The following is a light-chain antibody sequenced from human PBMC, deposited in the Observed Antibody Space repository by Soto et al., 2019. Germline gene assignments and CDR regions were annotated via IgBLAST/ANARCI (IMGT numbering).Light chain of an antibody. CDR1: QSVTTF. Sequence: EIVLTQSPVTLSLSPGERATLSCRASQSVTTFLAWYQQKPGQAPRLLIYDASKRATGLPARFSGIGSGKEFTLPISSLEPEDFAVYYCKQRTNWPLTFGGGTKVEIK. CDR2: DAS. J-gene: IGKJ4*01. CDR3: KQRTNWPLT. V-gene: IGKV3-11*01.